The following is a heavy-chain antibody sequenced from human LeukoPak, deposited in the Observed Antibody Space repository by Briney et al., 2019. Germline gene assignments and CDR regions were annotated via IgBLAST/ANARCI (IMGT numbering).Heavy chain of an antibody. D-gene: IGHD3-3*01. CDR3: ARDREYYDFWSGYPYYYYYMDV. CDR2: ISSSSSTI. J-gene: IGHJ6*03. CDR1: GFTFSSYS. Sequence: PGGSLRLSCAASGFTFSSYSMNWVRQAPGKGLEWVSYISSSSSTIYYADSVKGRFTISRDNAKNSLYLQMNSLRAEDTAVYYCARDREYYDFWSGYPYYYYYMDVWGKGTTVTVSS. V-gene: IGHV3-48*01.